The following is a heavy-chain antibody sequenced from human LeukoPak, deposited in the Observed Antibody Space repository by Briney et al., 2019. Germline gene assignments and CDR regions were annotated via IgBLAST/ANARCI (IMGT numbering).Heavy chain of an antibody. CDR2: ITGSGGST. Sequence: GAYLRLSCAASGFIFSNYAMSWVHQAPGKGLESVSAITGSGGSTYYADSVKGRFTISRDNSKNTLYLQMNSLRAEDTAVYYCAKWGDYDVLTGYYVSDYWGQGTLVTVSS. J-gene: IGHJ4*02. V-gene: IGHV3-23*01. CDR1: GFIFSNYA. D-gene: IGHD3-9*01. CDR3: AKWGDYDVLTGYYVSDY.